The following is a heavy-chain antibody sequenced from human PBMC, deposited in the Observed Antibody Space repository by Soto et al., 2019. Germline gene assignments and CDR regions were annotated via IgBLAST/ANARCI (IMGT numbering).Heavy chain of an antibody. CDR1: GGSISSGGYY. CDR3: AREDPLERDSSGFLGS. Sequence: QVQLQESGPGLVKPSQTLSLTCTVSGGSISSGGYYWSWIRQHPGKGLEWIGYIYYSGSTYYNPSLKSRVTISVDTSKNQFSLKRSSVTAADTAVYYCAREDPLERDSSGFLGSWGQGTLVTVSS. V-gene: IGHV4-31*03. D-gene: IGHD3-22*01. J-gene: IGHJ4*02. CDR2: IYYSGST.